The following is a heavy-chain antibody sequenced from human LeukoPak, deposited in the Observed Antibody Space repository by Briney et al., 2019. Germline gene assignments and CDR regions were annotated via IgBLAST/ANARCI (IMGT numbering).Heavy chain of an antibody. D-gene: IGHD1-26*01. V-gene: IGHV4-59*08. CDR3: AAETLGIGFDF. CDR2: IYYSGST. Sequence: SETLSLTCTVSGGSMRSNYWSLTRQPPGKGLEWIGNIYYSGSTNYNASLKSRVTISLDTSKNQFSLKLSSVTAADTAAYYCAAETLGIGFDFWGQGPLVTVSS. CDR1: GGSMRSNY. J-gene: IGHJ4*02.